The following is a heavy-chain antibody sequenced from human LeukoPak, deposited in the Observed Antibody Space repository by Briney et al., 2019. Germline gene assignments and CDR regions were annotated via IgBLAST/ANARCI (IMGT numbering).Heavy chain of an antibody. CDR1: GFTFDDYA. Sequence: GGSLRLSCAASGFTFDDYAMHWVRHAPGKGLEWVSLISWDGGSTFYADSVKGRFTISRDNSKNSLYLQMNNLRAEDTALYYCAKGNSIAAAGFLDYWGQGTLVTVSS. J-gene: IGHJ4*02. CDR3: AKGNSIAAAGFLDY. CDR2: ISWDGGST. D-gene: IGHD6-13*01. V-gene: IGHV3-43D*03.